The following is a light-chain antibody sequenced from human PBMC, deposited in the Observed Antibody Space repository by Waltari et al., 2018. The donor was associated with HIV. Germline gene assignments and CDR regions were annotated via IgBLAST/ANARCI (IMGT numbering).Light chain of an antibody. CDR3: ATWDDSLNGRL. Sequence: QSVLTQPPSVSAVPGQRVTISCSGNSSNIGYNYVSWYQQLPGAAPKLFIYANDRRPSGVPDRFSGSKSGTSASLAISGLRSEDQGDYYCATWDDSLNGRLFGGGTKLTVL. V-gene: IGLV1-47*01. CDR2: AND. CDR1: SSNIGYNY. J-gene: IGLJ2*01.